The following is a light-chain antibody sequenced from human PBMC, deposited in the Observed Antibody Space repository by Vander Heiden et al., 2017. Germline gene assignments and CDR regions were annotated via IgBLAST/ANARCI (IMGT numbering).Light chain of an antibody. V-gene: IGLV3-9*01. J-gene: IGLJ3*02. CDR3: QVWDNGSVV. CDR1: NIGIKN. CDR2: RDN. Sequence: SYDLTHAISVSVALRQTARITCGGKNIGIKNVPWYQQKPGQAPALVIYRDNNRPSGIPERLSGSNSGNTATLTISSAQVGDEADYFCQVWDNGSVVFGGGTKLTVL.